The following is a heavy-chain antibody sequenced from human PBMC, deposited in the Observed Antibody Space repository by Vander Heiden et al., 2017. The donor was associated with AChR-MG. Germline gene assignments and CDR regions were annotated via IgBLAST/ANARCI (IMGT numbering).Heavy chain of an antibody. J-gene: IGHJ4*02. CDR2: ISGSGGST. V-gene: IGHV3-23*01. CDR1: GFTSSRYD. Sequence: EVQLLESGGGLVQPGGSLRLSCAASGFTSSRYDMSWVCQAPGKGLEWVSAISGSGGSTYYADSVKGRFTISRDNSKNTLYLQMNSLRAEDTAVYYCAKDLSDYGDSTQYLDYWGQGTLVTVSS. CDR3: AKDLSDYGDSTQYLDY. D-gene: IGHD4-17*01.